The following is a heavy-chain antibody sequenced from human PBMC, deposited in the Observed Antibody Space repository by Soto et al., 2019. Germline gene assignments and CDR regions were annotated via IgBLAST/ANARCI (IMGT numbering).Heavy chain of an antibody. V-gene: IGHV3-33*01. Sequence: QVPLVESGGGVVQPGRSLRLSCAASGFTFSSYGMHWVRQAPGKGLEWVAVIWYDGSNKYYADSVKGRFTISRDNSKNTLYLQMNSLRAEDTAVYYCARAATAAAPYYFDYWGQGTLVTVSS. CDR3: ARAATAAAPYYFDY. CDR2: IWYDGSNK. J-gene: IGHJ4*02. D-gene: IGHD6-13*01. CDR1: GFTFSSYG.